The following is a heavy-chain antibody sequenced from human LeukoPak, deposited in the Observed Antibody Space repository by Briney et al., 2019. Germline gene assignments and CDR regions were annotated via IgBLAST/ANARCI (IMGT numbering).Heavy chain of an antibody. CDR2: IRSNSDGGTI. CDR1: GFTVNNNH. V-gene: IGHV3-15*01. Sequence: PGGSLRLSCAASGFTVNNNHMSWVRQAPGKGLEWVGRIRSNSDGGTIDYAAPVKGRFTLSRDDSKTTLYLQMNSLQTEDTAVYYCATDFYDSTWGQGTLVTVSS. CDR3: ATDFYDST. J-gene: IGHJ5*02. D-gene: IGHD3-22*01.